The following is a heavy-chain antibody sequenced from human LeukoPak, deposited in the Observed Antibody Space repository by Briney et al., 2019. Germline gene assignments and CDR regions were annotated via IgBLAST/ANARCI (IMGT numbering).Heavy chain of an antibody. Sequence: SVKVSCKASGGTFSTYAISWVRQAPGQGLEWMGGITPILGTANYAQKLQGRVTMTTDTSTSTAYMELRSLRSDDTAVYYCARTASYYYDSSGYYRTYYFDYWGQGTLVTVSS. CDR2: ITPILGTA. CDR3: ARTASYYYDSSGYYRTYYFDY. D-gene: IGHD3-22*01. V-gene: IGHV1-69*10. CDR1: GGTFSTYA. J-gene: IGHJ4*02.